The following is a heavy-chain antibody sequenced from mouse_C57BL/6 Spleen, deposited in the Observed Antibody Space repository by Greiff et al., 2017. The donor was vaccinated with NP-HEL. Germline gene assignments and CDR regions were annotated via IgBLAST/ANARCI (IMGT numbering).Heavy chain of an antibody. CDR3: TRPLYGLYAMDY. D-gene: IGHD1-1*01. J-gene: IGHJ4*01. Sequence: VQLQQSGAELVRPGASVTLSCKASGYTFTDYEMHWVKQTPVHGLEWIGAIDPETGGTAYNQKFKGKAILTADKSSSTAYMELRSLTSEDSAVYYCTRPLYGLYAMDYWGQGTSVTVSS. CDR1: GYTFTDYE. CDR2: IDPETGGT. V-gene: IGHV1-15*01.